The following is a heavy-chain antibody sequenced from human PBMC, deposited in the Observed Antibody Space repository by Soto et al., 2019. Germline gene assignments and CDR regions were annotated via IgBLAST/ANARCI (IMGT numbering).Heavy chain of an antibody. CDR1: GDSTSSSKC. V-gene: IGHV4-4*02. CDR2: IYHTGPT. J-gene: IGHJ4*02. D-gene: IGHD1-26*01. Sequence: SETLSLTCAVSGDSTSSSKCWNWVRQPPGKGLQYIGEIYHTGPTTDTPSVKSRATISVDKSKTLCSLSMTSVTAADTAVYYCVRDGRGVQWELSDWGPGTLVTVS. CDR3: VRDGRGVQWELSD.